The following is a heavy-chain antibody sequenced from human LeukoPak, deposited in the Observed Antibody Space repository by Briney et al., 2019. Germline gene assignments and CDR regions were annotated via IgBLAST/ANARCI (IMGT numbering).Heavy chain of an antibody. J-gene: IGHJ4*02. CDR3: ARAIPAITIFGVVNKALDS. D-gene: IGHD3-3*01. Sequence: ASVKVSCKASGYTFTGYYIHWVRQAPGQGLEWMGWINPNSVGTNYAQKFQGRVTMTRDTSISTAYMDLSRLRSDDTAVYYCARAIPAITIFGVVNKALDSRGQGTLVTVSS. CDR1: GYTFTGYY. V-gene: IGHV1-2*02. CDR2: INPNSVGT.